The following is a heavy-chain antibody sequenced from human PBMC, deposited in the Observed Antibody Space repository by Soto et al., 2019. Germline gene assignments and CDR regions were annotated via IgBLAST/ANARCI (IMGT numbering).Heavy chain of an antibody. Sequence: EVQLVESGGGLVKPGGSLRLSCAASGFTFSSYSMNWVRQAPGKGLEWVSSISSSSSYIYYADSVKGRFTISRDNAKNSLYLKMNSLRTEDTAVYYCARDSGGDQLVVAANDAFDIWGQGTMVTVSS. J-gene: IGHJ3*02. CDR3: ARDSGGDQLVVAANDAFDI. V-gene: IGHV3-21*01. CDR2: ISSSSSYI. CDR1: GFTFSSYS. D-gene: IGHD2-15*01.